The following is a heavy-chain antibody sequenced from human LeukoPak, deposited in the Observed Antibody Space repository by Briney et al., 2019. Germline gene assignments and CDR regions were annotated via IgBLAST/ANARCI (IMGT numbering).Heavy chain of an antibody. Sequence: QTLSLTCAISGDSVSSNSAAWNWIRQSPSRGFEWLGRTYYRSKWYNDYAVSVKSRITINPDTSKNQFSLQLNSVTPEDTAVYYCAGTYYDSSGYNRAFDIWGQGTMVTVSS. CDR3: AGTYYDSSGYNRAFDI. J-gene: IGHJ3*02. V-gene: IGHV6-1*01. CDR1: GDSVSSNSAA. D-gene: IGHD3-22*01. CDR2: TYYRSKWYN.